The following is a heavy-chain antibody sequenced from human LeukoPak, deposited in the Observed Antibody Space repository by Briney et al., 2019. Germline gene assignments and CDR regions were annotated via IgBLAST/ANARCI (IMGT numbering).Heavy chain of an antibody. CDR3: ARHAPSDTSGWYYFDY. CDR2: IYYSGST. V-gene: IGHV4-59*08. Sequence: SETLSLTCTVSGGSISTYYWSWIRQPPGKGLEWCGYIYYSGSTNYNPSLESRVTISVDTSKNQFSLKLSSVTAADTAVYYCARHAPSDTSGWYYFDYWGQGTLVTVSS. J-gene: IGHJ4*02. CDR1: GGSISTYY. D-gene: IGHD6-19*01.